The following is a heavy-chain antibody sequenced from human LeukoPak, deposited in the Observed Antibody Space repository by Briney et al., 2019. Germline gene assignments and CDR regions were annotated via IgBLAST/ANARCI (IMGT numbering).Heavy chain of an antibody. CDR1: GFTFSSYA. D-gene: IGHD3-3*01. CDR3: ASALALRFLEWLLGY. Sequence: GRSLRFSCAASGFTFSSYAMHWVRQAPSKGLEWVAVISYDGSNKYYADSVKGRFTISRDNSKNTLYLQMNSLRAEDTAVYYCASALALRFLEWLLGYWGQGTLVTV. J-gene: IGHJ4*02. V-gene: IGHV3-30-3*01. CDR2: ISYDGSNK.